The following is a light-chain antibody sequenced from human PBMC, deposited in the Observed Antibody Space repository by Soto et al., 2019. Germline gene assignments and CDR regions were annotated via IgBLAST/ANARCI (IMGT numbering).Light chain of an antibody. CDR2: AAS. Sequence: DIQMTQSPSSLSASVGDRVTITCRASQSISSYLNWYQQKPGKAPKLLIYAASSLQSGVPSRFSGSGSGTDFTLTISSLQPEDFATYYCQQSYXTPETFGQGTKVDIK. CDR1: QSISSY. J-gene: IGKJ1*01. V-gene: IGKV1-39*01. CDR3: QQSYXTPET.